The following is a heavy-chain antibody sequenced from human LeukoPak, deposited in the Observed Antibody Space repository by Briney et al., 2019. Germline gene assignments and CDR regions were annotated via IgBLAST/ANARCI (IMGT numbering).Heavy chain of an antibody. CDR2: IYYSGST. Sequence: SETQSLTCTVSGGSISSYYWSWIRQPPGKGLEWIGYIYYSGSTNYNPSLKSRVTISVDTSKNQFSLKLSSVTAADTAVYYCARLSSSSWYGMDVWGQGTTVTVSS. CDR3: ARLSSSSWYGMDV. D-gene: IGHD6-13*01. J-gene: IGHJ6*02. V-gene: IGHV4-59*08. CDR1: GGSISSYY.